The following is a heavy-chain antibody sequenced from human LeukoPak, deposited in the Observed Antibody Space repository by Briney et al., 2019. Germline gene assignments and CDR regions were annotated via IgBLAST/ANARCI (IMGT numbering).Heavy chain of an antibody. CDR1: GGTFSSYG. V-gene: IGHV1-69*05. Sequence: SVKVSCKASGGTFSSYGISWVRQAPGQGLEWVGGTIPIFRTANYAQKFQGRVTITTDESTSTAYMELSSLRSEDTAVYYCARALGGYPQLEGFDIWGQGTMVTVSS. CDR2: TIPIFRTA. CDR3: ARALGGYPQLEGFDI. J-gene: IGHJ3*02. D-gene: IGHD3-10*01.